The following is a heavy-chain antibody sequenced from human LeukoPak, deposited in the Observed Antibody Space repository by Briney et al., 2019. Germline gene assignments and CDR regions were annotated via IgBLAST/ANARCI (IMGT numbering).Heavy chain of an antibody. D-gene: IGHD3-22*01. Sequence: GGSLRLSCAASGFTFSSYAMSWVRQAPGKGLEWVSAISGSGGSTYYADSVKGRFTISRDNSKNTLYLQMNSLRAEDTAVYYCAKVPPNYYDSSGYYDYWGQGTLVTVSS. CDR1: GFTFSSYA. CDR2: ISGSGGST. V-gene: IGHV3-23*01. CDR3: AKVPPNYYDSSGYYDY. J-gene: IGHJ4*02.